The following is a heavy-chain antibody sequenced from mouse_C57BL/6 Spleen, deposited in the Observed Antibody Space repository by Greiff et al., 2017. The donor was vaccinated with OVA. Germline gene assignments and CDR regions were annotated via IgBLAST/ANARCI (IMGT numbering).Heavy chain of an antibody. D-gene: IGHD1-1*01. CDR3: AYYGSSYGAWFAY. J-gene: IGHJ3*01. CDR1: GYTFTGYW. Sequence: VQLVESGAELMKPGASVKLSCKATGYTFTGYWIEWVKQRPGHGLEWIGEILPGSGSTNYNEKFKGKATFTADKSSNTAYMQLSSLTTEDSAIYYCAYYGSSYGAWFAYWGQGTLVTVSA. V-gene: IGHV1-9*01. CDR2: ILPGSGST.